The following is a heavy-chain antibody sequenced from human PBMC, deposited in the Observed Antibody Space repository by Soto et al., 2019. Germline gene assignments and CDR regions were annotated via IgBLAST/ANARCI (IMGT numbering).Heavy chain of an antibody. CDR1: GFTFSNVW. CDR2: IKSRTENQTT. D-gene: IGHD2-21*01. V-gene: IGHV3-15*01. CDR3: VTPLPQAIDSFAN. J-gene: IGHJ4*01. Sequence: PGGSLRLSCAASGFTFSNVWLSWVRQGPGKRLEWLGRIKSRTENQTTDYASPARGRVIISRDDSKNMLYLQLNTLKSDHTGVYYCVTPLPQAIDSFANWVQGTPVTVSS.